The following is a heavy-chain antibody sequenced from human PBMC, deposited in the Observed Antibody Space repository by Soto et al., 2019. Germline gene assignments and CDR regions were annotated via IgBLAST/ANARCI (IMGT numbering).Heavy chain of an antibody. V-gene: IGHV1-18*01. D-gene: IGHD3-3*01. J-gene: IGHJ6*03. CDR2: ISAYNGNT. CDR3: ARVHGFWSGYYEFYYMEV. CDR1: GYTFTSYG. Sequence: QVPLVQSGAEVKKPGASVKVSCKASGYTFTSYGISWVRQAPGQGLEWMGWISAYNGNTNYAQKLQGRVTMTTDTSTSTAYMELGSLRSDDTAVYYCARVHGFWSGYYEFYYMEVWGKGTTVTVSS.